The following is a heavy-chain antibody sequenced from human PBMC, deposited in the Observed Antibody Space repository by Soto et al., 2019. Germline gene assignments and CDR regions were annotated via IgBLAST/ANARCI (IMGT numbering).Heavy chain of an antibody. J-gene: IGHJ4*02. D-gene: IGHD2-21*01. Sequence: GGSLRLSCTASGFTFGDYAMSRVRQAPGKGLEWVGFIRSKAQGGTAQYAASVKGRFIILRDDSKSIAYLQMNSLKTEDAAVYYCTSLPISQGLFDYWGQGTLVTVYS. CDR2: IRSKAQGGTA. CDR1: GFTFGDYA. V-gene: IGHV3-49*04. CDR3: TSLPISQGLFDY.